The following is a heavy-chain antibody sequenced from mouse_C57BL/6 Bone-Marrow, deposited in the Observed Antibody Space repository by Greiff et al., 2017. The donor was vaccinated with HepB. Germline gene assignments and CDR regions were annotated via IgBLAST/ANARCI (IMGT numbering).Heavy chain of an antibody. CDR1: GFTFSSYA. D-gene: IGHD3-3*01. V-gene: IGHV5-4*01. J-gene: IGHJ2*01. CDR2: ISDGGSYT. CDR3: ARGGW. Sequence: EVQGVESGGGLVKPGGSLKLSCAASGFTFSSYAMSWVRQTPEKRLEGVATISDGGSYTYYPDNVKGRFTISRDNAKNNLYLQMSHLKSEDTAMYYCARGGWWGQGTTLTVSS.